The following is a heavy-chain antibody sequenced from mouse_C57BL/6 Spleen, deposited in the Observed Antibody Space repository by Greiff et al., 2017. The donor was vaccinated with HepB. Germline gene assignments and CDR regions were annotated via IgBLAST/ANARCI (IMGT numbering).Heavy chain of an antibody. CDR2: ISSGGDYT. CDR3: TRDRSCDVFDY. V-gene: IGHV5-9-1*02. D-gene: IGHD6-1*01. Sequence: EVKVEESGAGLVKPGGSLKLSCAATGFTFSSYAMDWVRQTPEKRLEWVAYISSGGDYTYYADTVKGRFNISRDNASNTLYLQMSSLKSEDTAMYCCTRDRSCDVFDYWGQGTTLTVSS. J-gene: IGHJ2*01. CDR1: GFTFSSYA.